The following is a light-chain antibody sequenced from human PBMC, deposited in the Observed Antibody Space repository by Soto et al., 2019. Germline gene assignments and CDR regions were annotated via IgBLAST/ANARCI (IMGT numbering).Light chain of an antibody. J-gene: IGKJ1*01. CDR1: QNVGNN. Sequence: EIVMTQSAATRSVSRGERANISCRASQNVGNNLVWYQQKTCQAPRLIIYGASTRAAGIPDRFSGSVSGTEFTLTISGLQSDDLAVYYGQQFTNWPTWTFGQGTKVDIK. CDR3: QQFTNWPTWT. CDR2: GAS. V-gene: IGKV3-15*01.